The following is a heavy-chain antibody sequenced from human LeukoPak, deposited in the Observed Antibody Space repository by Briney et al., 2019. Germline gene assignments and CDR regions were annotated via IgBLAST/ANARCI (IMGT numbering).Heavy chain of an antibody. CDR1: GFTFDDYG. Sequence: GGSLRLSCAASGFTFDDYGMSWVRQAPGKGLEWVSGINWNGGSTGYADSVKGRFTISRDNAKNSLYLQMNSLRAEDTALYYCARGPRITMIVVVGGIFDYWGQGTLVTVSS. D-gene: IGHD3-22*01. V-gene: IGHV3-20*04. CDR2: INWNGGST. CDR3: ARGPRITMIVVVGGIFDY. J-gene: IGHJ4*02.